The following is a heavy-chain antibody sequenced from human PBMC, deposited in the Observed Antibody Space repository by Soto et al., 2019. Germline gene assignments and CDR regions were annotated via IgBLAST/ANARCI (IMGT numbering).Heavy chain of an antibody. J-gene: IGHJ3*02. CDR1: GFTFSSYS. V-gene: IGHV3-21*01. CDR2: ISSSSYI. Sequence: PGGSLRLSCAASGFTFSSYSMNWVRQAPGKGLEWVSSISSSSYIYYADSVKGRFTISRDNAKNSLYLQMNSLRAEDTAVYYCARDLSLLVRGVMGVWGAFDIWGQGTMVTVSS. CDR3: ARDLSLLVRGVMGVWGAFDI. D-gene: IGHD3-10*01.